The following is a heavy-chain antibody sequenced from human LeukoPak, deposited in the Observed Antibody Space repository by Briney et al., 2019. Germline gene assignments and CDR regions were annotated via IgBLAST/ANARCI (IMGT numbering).Heavy chain of an antibody. CDR2: VYYSGNT. V-gene: IGHV4-39*07. Sequence: SETLSLTCTVSGGSISSTTNYWGWVRQPPGKGLEWIASVYYSGNTYYKPSLRSRVTISVDTSKNQFSLKLSSVTAADTAVYYCARVASSSPFDYWGQGSLVTISS. CDR3: ARVASSSPFDY. D-gene: IGHD6-6*01. J-gene: IGHJ4*02. CDR1: GGSISSTTNY.